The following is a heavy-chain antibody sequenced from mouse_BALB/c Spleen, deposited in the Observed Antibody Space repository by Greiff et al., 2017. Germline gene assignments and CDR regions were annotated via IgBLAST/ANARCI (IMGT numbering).Heavy chain of an antibody. CDR2: IDPANGNT. J-gene: IGHJ4*01. D-gene: IGHD1-1*01. CDR1: GFNIKDTY. CDR3: ARGPFYYGSSYPYDAMDY. Sequence: EVKLQQSGAELVKPGASVKLSCTASGFNIKDTYMHWVKQRPEQGLEWIGRIDPANGNTKYDPKFQGKATITADTSSNTAYLQLSSLTSEDTAVYYCARGPFYYGSSYPYDAMDYWGQGTSVTVSS. V-gene: IGHV14-3*02.